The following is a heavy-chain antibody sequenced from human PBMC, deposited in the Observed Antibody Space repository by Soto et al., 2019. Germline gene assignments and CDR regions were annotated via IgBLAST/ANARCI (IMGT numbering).Heavy chain of an antibody. D-gene: IGHD6-6*01. CDR3: ASGPQLVRDYYYGMDV. V-gene: IGHV1-69*06. CDR2: IIPIFGTA. CDR1: GGTFSSYA. J-gene: IGHJ6*02. Sequence: SVKVSCKASGGTFSSYAISWVRQAPGQGLEWMGGIIPIFGTANYAQKFQGRVTITADKSTSTAYMELSSLRSEDTAVYYCASGPQLVRDYYYGMDVWGQWTTVTVSS.